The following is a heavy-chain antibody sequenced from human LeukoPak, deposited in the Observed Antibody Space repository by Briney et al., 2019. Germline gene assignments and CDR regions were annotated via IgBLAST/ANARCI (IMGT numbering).Heavy chain of an antibody. Sequence: PGGSLRLSCAASGFTFSSYSMNWVRQAPGKGLEWVSSISSSSSYIYYADSVKGRFTISRDNSKNTLYLQMNSLRAEDTAVYYCARSSAAAVYAGWFDPWGQGTLVTVSS. V-gene: IGHV3-21*01. J-gene: IGHJ5*02. CDR2: ISSSSSYI. CDR3: ARSSAAAVYAGWFDP. CDR1: GFTFSSYS. D-gene: IGHD6-13*01.